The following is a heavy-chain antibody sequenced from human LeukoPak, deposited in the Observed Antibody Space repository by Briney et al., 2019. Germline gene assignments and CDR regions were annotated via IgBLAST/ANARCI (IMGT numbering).Heavy chain of an antibody. Sequence: SETVSLTCAVYGGSFSGYYWSWIRQPPGKGLEWIGEINHSGSTNYNPSLKSRVTISVDTSKNQFSLKLSSVTAADTAVYYCARGPPDIVLMVYATRWNWFDPWGQGTLVTVSS. V-gene: IGHV4-34*01. CDR2: INHSGST. CDR1: GGSFSGYY. J-gene: IGHJ5*02. CDR3: ARGPPDIVLMVYATRWNWFDP. D-gene: IGHD2-8*01.